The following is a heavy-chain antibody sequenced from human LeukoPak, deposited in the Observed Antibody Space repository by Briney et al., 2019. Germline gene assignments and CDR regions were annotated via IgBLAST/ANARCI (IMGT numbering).Heavy chain of an antibody. CDR3: ARHVGSYCSGGICYSSHNKYYFDY. Sequence: GESLKISCKGSGYSFTSYWIGWVRQMPGKGLEWMGIIYPGDSDTIYSPSFQGQVSISADKSISTAYLQWSSLKASDTAMYYCARHVGSYCSGGICYSSHNKYYFDYWGQGTLVAVSS. CDR2: IYPGDSDT. J-gene: IGHJ4*02. CDR1: GYSFTSYW. D-gene: IGHD2-15*01. V-gene: IGHV5-51*01.